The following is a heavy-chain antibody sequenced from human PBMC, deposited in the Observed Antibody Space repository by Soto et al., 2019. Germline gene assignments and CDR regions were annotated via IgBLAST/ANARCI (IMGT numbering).Heavy chain of an antibody. Sequence: SETLSLTCAVYGGSFSGYYWSWIRQPPGKGLEWIGEINHSGSTNYNPSLKSRVTISVATSKNQFSLKLSSVTAADTAVYYCAKRRYSSGPLDYWGQGTLVTVSS. J-gene: IGHJ4*02. V-gene: IGHV4-34*01. CDR1: GGSFSGYY. CDR2: INHSGST. CDR3: AKRRYSSGPLDY. D-gene: IGHD6-19*01.